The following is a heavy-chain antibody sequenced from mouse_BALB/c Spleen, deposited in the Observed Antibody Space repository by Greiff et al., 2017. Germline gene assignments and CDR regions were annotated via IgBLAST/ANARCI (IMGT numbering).Heavy chain of an antibody. V-gene: IGHV3-2*02. CDR3: AMYGNYVSYYAMDY. CDR2: ISYSGST. J-gene: IGHJ4*01. D-gene: IGHD2-10*02. CDR1: GYSITSDYA. Sequence: EVQRVESGPGLVKPSQSLSLTCTVTGYSITSDYAWNWIRQFPGNKLEWMGYISYSGSTSYNPSLKSRISITRDTSKNQFFLQLNSVTTEDTATYYCAMYGNYVSYYAMDYWGQGTSVTVSS.